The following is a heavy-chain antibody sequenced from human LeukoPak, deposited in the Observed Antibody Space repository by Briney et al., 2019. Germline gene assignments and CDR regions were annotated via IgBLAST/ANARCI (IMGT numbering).Heavy chain of an antibody. D-gene: IGHD3-22*01. J-gene: IGHJ4*02. Sequence: PGGSLRLSCAASGFTFSSYAMSWVRQAPGKGLEWVSAISGSGGSTYYADSVKGRFTISRDNSKNTLYLQMNSLRAEDTAVYYCAKDRSITMIVVVFTASDYWGQGTLVTVSS. V-gene: IGHV3-23*01. CDR3: AKDRSITMIVVVFTASDY. CDR1: GFTFSSYA. CDR2: ISGSGGST.